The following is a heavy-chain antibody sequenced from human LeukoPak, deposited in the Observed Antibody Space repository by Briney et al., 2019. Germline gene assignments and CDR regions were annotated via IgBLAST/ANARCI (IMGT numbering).Heavy chain of an antibody. J-gene: IGHJ5*02. CDR3: ARVVVVAADNWFDP. CDR2: ISSNGGST. D-gene: IGHD2-15*01. CDR1: GFTFSSYA. Sequence: GGSLRLSCAASGFTFSSYAMPWVRQAPGKGLEYVSAISSNGGSTYYANSVKGRFTISRDNSKNTLYLQMGSLRAEDMAVYYCARVVVVAADNWFDPWGQGTLVTVSS. V-gene: IGHV3-64*01.